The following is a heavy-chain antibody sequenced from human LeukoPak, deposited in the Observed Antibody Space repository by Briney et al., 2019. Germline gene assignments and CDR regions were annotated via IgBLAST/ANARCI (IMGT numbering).Heavy chain of an antibody. CDR1: GYTFTGYY. CDR3: CISASCSGGSCGFDY. J-gene: IGHJ4*02. CDR2: IDPNSGGT. Sequence: GSSVKVSCKASGYTFTGYYMHWVRQAPGQGLEWMGWIDPNSGGTNYAQKFQGWVTMTRDTSISTAYMELSRLRSDDTAVYYCCISASCSGGSCGFDYWGQGTLVTVSS. V-gene: IGHV1-2*04. D-gene: IGHD2-15*01.